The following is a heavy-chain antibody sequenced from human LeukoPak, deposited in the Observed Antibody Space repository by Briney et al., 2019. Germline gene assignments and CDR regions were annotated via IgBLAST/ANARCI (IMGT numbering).Heavy chain of an antibody. Sequence: GASVKVSCKASGYTFTGYYMHWVRQAPGQGLEWMGWINPNSGGTNYAQKFQGRVTMTRDTSISTAYMELSRLRSDDTAVYYCARVVGNCGGDCYHFDYWGQGTLVTVSS. CDR2: INPNSGGT. J-gene: IGHJ4*02. V-gene: IGHV1-2*02. CDR3: ARVVGNCGGDCYHFDY. CDR1: GYTFTGYY. D-gene: IGHD2-21*02.